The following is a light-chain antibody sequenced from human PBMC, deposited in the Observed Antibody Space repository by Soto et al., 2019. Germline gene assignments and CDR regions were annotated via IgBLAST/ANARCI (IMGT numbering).Light chain of an antibody. Sequence: QAGVTQEPSLTVSPGVTVTLTCASNTGAVTSGYYANWFQQKPGQAPRSLIYSTNNKHSWTPARFSASLLGGKAALTLSGVKPEDEADYYCLLYYSGAYVFGTGTKVTV. CDR1: TGAVTSGYY. V-gene: IGLV7-43*01. CDR2: STN. CDR3: LLYYSGAYV. J-gene: IGLJ1*01.